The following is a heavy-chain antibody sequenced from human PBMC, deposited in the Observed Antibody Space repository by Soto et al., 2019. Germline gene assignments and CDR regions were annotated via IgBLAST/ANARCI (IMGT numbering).Heavy chain of an antibody. V-gene: IGHV4-4*02. D-gene: IGHD2-2*01. CDR1: GGSISSNKW. J-gene: IGHJ6*02. CDR3: ARDDHIVVVPTSLGAMDV. Sequence: QVQLQESGPGLVKPSETLSLTCAVYGGSISSNKWWSWVRQPPGKGLEWIGEIYHSGSTNYNPSLKSRVTISLDKSMNLFALKLTSVTAADSAVYYCARDDHIVVVPTSLGAMDVWGQGTTVTVSS. CDR2: IYHSGST.